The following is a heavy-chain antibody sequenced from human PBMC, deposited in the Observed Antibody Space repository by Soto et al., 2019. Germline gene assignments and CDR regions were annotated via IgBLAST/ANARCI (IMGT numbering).Heavy chain of an antibody. CDR2: SRNRVNSHTT. CDR3: PRGLLGGAPSYTFHGMDV. CDR1: GFTFSDHY. J-gene: IGHJ6*01. D-gene: IGHD1-26*01. Sequence: EVQLVESGGGLVQPGGSLRLSCAASGFTFSDHYMDWVRQAPGKGLEWVARSRNRVNSHTTEYAASVKGRFTISRDESKSSLYLQMNSLQIEDTAVYYCPRGLLGGAPSYTFHGMDVWGQGTTVTVSS. V-gene: IGHV3-72*01.